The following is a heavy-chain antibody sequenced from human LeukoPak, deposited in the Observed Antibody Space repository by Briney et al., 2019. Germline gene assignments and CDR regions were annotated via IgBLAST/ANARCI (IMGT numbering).Heavy chain of an antibody. CDR1: GGSISSYY. CDR3: ARLQRRSIAARPGRLYNWFDP. V-gene: IGHV4-59*08. CDR2: IYYSGST. J-gene: IGHJ5*02. D-gene: IGHD6-6*01. Sequence: SETLSLTCTVPGGSISSYYWSWIRQPPGKGLEWIGHIYYSGSTNYNPSLKSRVTISVDTSKNQFSLKLSSVTAADTAVYYCARLQRRSIAARPGRLYNWFDPWGQGTLVTVSS.